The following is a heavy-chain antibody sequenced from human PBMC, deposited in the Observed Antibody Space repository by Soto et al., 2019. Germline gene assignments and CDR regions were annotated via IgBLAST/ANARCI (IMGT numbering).Heavy chain of an antibody. CDR3: ANVQGSSGFHY. V-gene: IGHV2-5*02. Sequence: QITLKESGPPLVKPTQTLTLTCTFSGFSLSTSGVGVGWSRQPPVKAMEWLALIYWDDDKSYSTSRKSRLTITKDPSKNQVVLTMTNMDPVDTATYYCANVQGSSGFHYWGQGTLVTVSS. J-gene: IGHJ4*02. CDR2: IYWDDDK. CDR1: GFSLSTSGVG. D-gene: IGHD6-19*01.